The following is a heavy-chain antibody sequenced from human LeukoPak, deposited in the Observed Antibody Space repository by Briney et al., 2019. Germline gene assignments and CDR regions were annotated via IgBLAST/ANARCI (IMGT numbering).Heavy chain of an antibody. D-gene: IGHD4/OR15-4a*01. J-gene: IGHJ4*02. CDR3: VRDLTSRYFDY. V-gene: IGHV3-33*01. CDR1: GFAFSVYG. CDR2: IGHDGKST. Sequence: GGSLRLSCAASGFAFSVYGMHWVRQAPGKGLDWVAVIGHDGKSTQYADSVQGRFTISRDNSKNTLYLQMDSLRLEDTAIYYCVRDLTSRYFDYWGQGNLVTVSS.